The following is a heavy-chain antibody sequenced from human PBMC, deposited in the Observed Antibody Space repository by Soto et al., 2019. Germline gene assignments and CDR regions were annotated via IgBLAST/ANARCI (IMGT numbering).Heavy chain of an antibody. V-gene: IGHV5-10-1*01. CDR1: GYSFTSYW. CDR2: IDPSDSYT. Sequence: GESLKISCKGSGYSFTSYWISWVRQMPGKGLEWMGRIDPSDSYTNYSPSFQGHVTISADKSISTAYLQWSSLKASDTAMYYCARDGATVTTFHYYYGMDVWGQGNTVTVS. J-gene: IGHJ6*02. D-gene: IGHD4-17*01. CDR3: ARDGATVTTFHYYYGMDV.